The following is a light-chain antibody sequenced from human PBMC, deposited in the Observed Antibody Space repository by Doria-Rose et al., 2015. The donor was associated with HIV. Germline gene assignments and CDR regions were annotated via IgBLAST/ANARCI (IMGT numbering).Light chain of an antibody. CDR3: QQYYSYPRA. CDR2: AAS. V-gene: IGKV1-8*01. CDR1: QGISSY. J-gene: IGKJ5*01. Sequence: ITCRASQGISSYLAWYQQKPGKAPNLLIYAASTLQSGVPSRFGGSGSGTDFTLTVSCLQSEDFATYYCQQYYSYPRAFGQGTRLEIK.